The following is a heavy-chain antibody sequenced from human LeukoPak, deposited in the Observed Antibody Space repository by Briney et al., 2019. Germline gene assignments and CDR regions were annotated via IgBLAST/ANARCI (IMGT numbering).Heavy chain of an antibody. J-gene: IGHJ4*02. V-gene: IGHV1-69*04. Sequence: ASVKVSCKASGGTFSSYAISWVRQAPGQGLEWMGRIIPILGIANYAQKFQGRVTITADKSTSTAYMELSSLRSEDTAVYYCARGPFSYYYDSSGYPGYFDYWGQGTLVTVSS. CDR1: GGTFSSYA. D-gene: IGHD3-22*01. CDR2: IIPILGIA. CDR3: ARGPFSYYYDSSGYPGYFDY.